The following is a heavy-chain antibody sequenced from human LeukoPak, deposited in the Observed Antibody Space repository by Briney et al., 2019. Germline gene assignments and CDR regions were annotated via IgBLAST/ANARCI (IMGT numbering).Heavy chain of an antibody. CDR2: IWYDGSNK. Sequence: GGSLRLSCAASGFTFSSYGMHWVRQAPGKGLEWVAVIWYDGSNKYYADSVKGRFTISRDNSKNTLYVQMNSLRAEDTAVYYCARGSGVVITHFDYWGQGTLVTVSS. D-gene: IGHD3-3*01. CDR3: ARGSGVVITHFDY. CDR1: GFTFSSYG. J-gene: IGHJ4*02. V-gene: IGHV3-33*01.